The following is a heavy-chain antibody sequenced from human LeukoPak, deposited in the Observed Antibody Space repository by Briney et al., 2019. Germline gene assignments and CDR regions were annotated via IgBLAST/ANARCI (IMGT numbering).Heavy chain of an antibody. V-gene: IGHV3-23*01. D-gene: IGHD3-10*01. CDR2: ISGSGDST. Sequence: GGSLRLSCAASGFTFSSYAMSWVRQAPGKGLEWVSAISGSGDSTYYADSVKGRFTISRDNSKDTLYLQMNSLRAEDTAVYFCARVSSGITHNDWGQGTLVTVSS. CDR3: ARVSSGITHND. CDR1: GFTFSSYA. J-gene: IGHJ4*02.